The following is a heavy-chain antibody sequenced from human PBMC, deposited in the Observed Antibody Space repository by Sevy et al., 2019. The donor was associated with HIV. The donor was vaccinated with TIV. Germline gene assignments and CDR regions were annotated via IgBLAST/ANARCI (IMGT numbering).Heavy chain of an antibody. CDR1: GFTFSSYA. D-gene: IGHD3-3*01. Sequence: GGSLRLSCAASGFTFSSYAMHWVRQAPGKGLEWVAVISYDGSNKYYADSVKGRFTISRDNSKKTLYLQMNSLRAEDTAVYYCARSRSYYDFWSGYGGYFDYWGQGTLVTVSS. CDR3: ARSRSYYDFWSGYGGYFDY. V-gene: IGHV3-30-3*01. J-gene: IGHJ4*02. CDR2: ISYDGSNK.